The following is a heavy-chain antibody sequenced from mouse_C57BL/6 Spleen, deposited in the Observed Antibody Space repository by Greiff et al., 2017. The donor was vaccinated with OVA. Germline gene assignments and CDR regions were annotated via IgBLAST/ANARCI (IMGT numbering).Heavy chain of an antibody. CDR2: IYYSGTI. J-gene: IGHJ1*03. D-gene: IGHD2-1*01. CDR1: GISITTGNYR. CDR3: ARVGYYGNYDWYFDV. V-gene: IGHV3-5*01. Sequence: EVKLVESGPGLVKPSQTVFLTCTVTGISITTGNYRWSWIRQFPGNKLEWIGYIYYSGTITYNPSLTSRTTITRDTPKNQFFLEMNSLTAEDTATYYCARVGYYGNYDWYFDVWGTGTTVTVSS.